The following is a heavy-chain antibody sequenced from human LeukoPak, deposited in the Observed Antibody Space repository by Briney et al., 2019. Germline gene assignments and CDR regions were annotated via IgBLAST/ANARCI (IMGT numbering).Heavy chain of an antibody. CDR2: ISASNGNT. CDR3: ARDAYYYDSSGYYYLYYGMDV. CDR1: GYTFTSYG. J-gene: IGHJ6*02. V-gene: IGHV1-18*01. D-gene: IGHD3-22*01. Sequence: GASVKVSCKASGYTFTSYGISWVRQAPGQGLEWMGWISASNGNTNYAQKLQGRVTMTTDTSTSTAYMELRSLRSDDTAVDYCARDAYYYDSSGYYYLYYGMDVWGQGTTVTVSS.